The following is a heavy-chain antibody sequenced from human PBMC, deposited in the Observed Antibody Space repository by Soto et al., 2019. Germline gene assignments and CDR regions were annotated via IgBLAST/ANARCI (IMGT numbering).Heavy chain of an antibody. Sequence: GGSLRLSCAASGFTFSGSAMHWVRQASGKGLEWLGRIRNKANSYGTTYAATVKGRFTISRDNAKNSLYLQMNSLRAEDTAVYYCARHPERIAEIGWFDPWGQGTLVTVSS. CDR1: GFTFSGSA. CDR2: IRNKANSYGT. J-gene: IGHJ5*02. CDR3: ARHPERIAEIGWFDP. V-gene: IGHV3-73*01. D-gene: IGHD6-13*01.